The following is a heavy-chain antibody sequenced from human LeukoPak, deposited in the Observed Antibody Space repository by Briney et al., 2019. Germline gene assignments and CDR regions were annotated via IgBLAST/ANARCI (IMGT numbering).Heavy chain of an antibody. CDR1: GYSISSGYY. Sequence: SETLSLTCTVSGYSISSGYYWGWIRQPPGKGLEWIGSIYHSGSTYYNPSLKSRVTISVDTSKNQFSLKLSSVTAADTAVYYCARHYLSYYYYYMDVWGKGTTVTVSS. D-gene: IGHD3-10*01. CDR3: ARHYLSYYYYYMDV. J-gene: IGHJ6*03. V-gene: IGHV4-38-2*02. CDR2: IYHSGST.